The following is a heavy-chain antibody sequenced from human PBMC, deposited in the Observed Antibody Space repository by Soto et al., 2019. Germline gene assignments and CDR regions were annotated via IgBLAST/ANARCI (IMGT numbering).Heavy chain of an antibody. J-gene: IGHJ6*02. Sequence: PSETLSLTCTVSGGSISSGGYYWSWIRQHPGKGLEWIGYIYYSGSTYYSPSLKSRVTISVDTSKNQFSLKLSSVTAADTAVYYCARQKGTYYYYGMDVWGQGTTVT. CDR1: GGSISSGGYY. D-gene: IGHD3-10*01. V-gene: IGHV4-31*03. CDR3: ARQKGTYYYYGMDV. CDR2: IYYSGST.